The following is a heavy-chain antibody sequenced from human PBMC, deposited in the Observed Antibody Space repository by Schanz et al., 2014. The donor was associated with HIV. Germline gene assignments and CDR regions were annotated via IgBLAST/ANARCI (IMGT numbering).Heavy chain of an antibody. CDR3: ARDYRFATDS. D-gene: IGHD3-16*02. CDR1: GFTFSSYG. J-gene: IGHJ4*02. Sequence: QVQLVESGGGVVQPGRSLRLSCAASGFTFSSYGMHWVRQAPGKGLEWVTVIWHDGSNKYYADSVKGRFTISRDNAKNSLYLQMNSLRVDDTAVYYCARDYRFATDSWGQGTLVTVSS. V-gene: IGHV3-33*01. CDR2: IWHDGSNK.